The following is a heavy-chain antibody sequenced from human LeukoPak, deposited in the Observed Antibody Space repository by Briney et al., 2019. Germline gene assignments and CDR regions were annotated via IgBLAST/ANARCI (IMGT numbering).Heavy chain of an antibody. D-gene: IGHD3-10*01. CDR3: ARVLSGRGSLYDYYYYMDV. Sequence: KSGGFLRLSCAASGFTFSSYSMNWVRQAPGKGLEWVSSISSSSSYIYYADSVKGRFTISRDNSKNTLYLQMNSLRAEDTAVYYCARVLSGRGSLYDYYYYMDVWGKGATVTISS. CDR2: ISSSSSYI. CDR1: GFTFSSYS. V-gene: IGHV3-21*04. J-gene: IGHJ6*03.